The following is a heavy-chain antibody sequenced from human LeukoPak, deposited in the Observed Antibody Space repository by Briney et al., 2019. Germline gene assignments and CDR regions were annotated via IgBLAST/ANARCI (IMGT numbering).Heavy chain of an antibody. Sequence: GGSLRLSCAASGFTFSSYWMSWVRQAPGKGLEWVANIKQDGSEKYYVDSVKGRFTISRDNAKNSLYVQMNSLRAEDMALYYCARRAGYSGSYEGYFDYWGQGTLVTVSS. CDR1: GFTFSSYW. CDR2: IKQDGSEK. J-gene: IGHJ4*02. D-gene: IGHD1-26*01. V-gene: IGHV3-7*03. CDR3: ARRAGYSGSYEGYFDY.